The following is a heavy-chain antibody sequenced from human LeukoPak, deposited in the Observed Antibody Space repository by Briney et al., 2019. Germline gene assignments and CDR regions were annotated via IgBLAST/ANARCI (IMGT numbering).Heavy chain of an antibody. J-gene: IGHJ4*02. CDR1: GFTFSSYG. V-gene: IGHV3-33*06. D-gene: IGHD3-16*01. CDR2: IWYDGSNK. CDR3: AKDHPGGSHDY. Sequence: GGSLRLSCAASGFTFSSYGMHWVRQAPGKGLEWVAVIWYDGSNKYYADSAKGRFTISRDNSKNTLYLQMNSLRAEDTAVYYCAKDHPGGSHDYWGQGTLVTVSS.